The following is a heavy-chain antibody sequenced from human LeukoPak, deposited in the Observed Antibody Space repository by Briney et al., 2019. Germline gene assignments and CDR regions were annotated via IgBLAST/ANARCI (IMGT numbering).Heavy chain of an antibody. CDR1: GGSISSYY. D-gene: IGHD1-26*01. Sequence: TSETLSLTCTVSGGSISSYYWSWIRQPPAKGLEWIGSIYYSGSTYYNPSLKSRVTISVDTSKNQFSLKLSPVTAADTAVYYCARARRGSYYDAFDIWGQGTMVTVSS. J-gene: IGHJ3*02. CDR2: IYYSGST. V-gene: IGHV4-59*12. CDR3: ARARRGSYYDAFDI.